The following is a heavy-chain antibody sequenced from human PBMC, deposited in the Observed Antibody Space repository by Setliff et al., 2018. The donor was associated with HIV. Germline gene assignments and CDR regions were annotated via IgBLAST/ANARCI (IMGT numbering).Heavy chain of an antibody. CDR3: ARDFMMRAFDI. CDR2: INDSGTT. V-gene: IGHV4-39*02. CDR1: GDSISSTTFY. Sequence: SETLSLTCTFSGDSISSTTFYWVWIRQPPGKGLEWIGIINDSGTTYYNPSLKRRVTISVATSKNQFSLRLSSVTAADTAVYYCARDFMMRAFDIWGQGTMVTVSS. J-gene: IGHJ3*02. D-gene: IGHD3-16*01.